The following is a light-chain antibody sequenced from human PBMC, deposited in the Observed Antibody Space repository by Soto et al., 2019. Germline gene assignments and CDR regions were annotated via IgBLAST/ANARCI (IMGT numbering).Light chain of an antibody. J-gene: IGLJ3*02. CDR2: DVS. CDR1: SSDVGAYNY. Sequence: QSVLTQPASVSGSPGQSITISCTGTSSDVGAYNYVSWYQQHPGKAPKLMIYDVSNRPSGVSNRFSGSKFSNTASLTISGLQAEDEADYYCSSYTSSTTWVFGGGTQLTVL. CDR3: SSYTSSTTWV. V-gene: IGLV2-14*01.